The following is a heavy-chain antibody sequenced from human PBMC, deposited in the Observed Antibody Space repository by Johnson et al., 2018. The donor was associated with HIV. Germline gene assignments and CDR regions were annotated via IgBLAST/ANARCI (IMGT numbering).Heavy chain of an antibody. CDR3: ASGLDNWNDRDAFDI. Sequence: VQLVESGGGLVQPGGSLRLSCAASGFTVSSNYMSWVRQAPGKGLEWVSVIYSGGSTYYADSVKGRFTISRDNSKNTLYLQMNSLRAEDTAVYYCASGLDNWNDRDAFDIWGQGTMVTVSS. D-gene: IGHD1-1*01. J-gene: IGHJ3*02. CDR1: GFTVSSNY. CDR2: IYSGGST. V-gene: IGHV3-66*01.